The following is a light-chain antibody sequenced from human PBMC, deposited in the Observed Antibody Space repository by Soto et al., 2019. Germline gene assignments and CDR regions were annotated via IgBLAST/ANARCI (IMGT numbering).Light chain of an antibody. CDR2: GAS. CDR3: HQYGTSPRT. J-gene: IGKJ1*01. CDR1: QSVSSNY. V-gene: IGKV3-20*01. Sequence: EIVLTQSPGTLSLSPGERATLYCRASQSVSSNYLAWSQQKPGQAPMLLIFGASVRATGIPDRFSGSGSGTDFTLTISRLEPEDFALYYCHQYGTSPRTFGQGTKVEIK.